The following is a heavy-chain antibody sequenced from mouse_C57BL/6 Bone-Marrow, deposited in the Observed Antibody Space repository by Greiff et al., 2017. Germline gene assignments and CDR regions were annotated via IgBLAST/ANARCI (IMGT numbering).Heavy chain of an antibody. J-gene: IGHJ2*01. CDR2: INPNNGGT. CDR3: AREADGYLLYFDY. Sequence: EVQLQQSGPELVKPGASVKIPCKASGYTFTDYNMDWVKQSHGKSLEWIGDINPNNGGTIYNQKFKGKATLTVDKSSSTAHMELRSLTSEDTAVYYCAREADGYLLYFDYWGQGTTLTVSS. D-gene: IGHD2-3*01. V-gene: IGHV1-18*01. CDR1: GYTFTDYN.